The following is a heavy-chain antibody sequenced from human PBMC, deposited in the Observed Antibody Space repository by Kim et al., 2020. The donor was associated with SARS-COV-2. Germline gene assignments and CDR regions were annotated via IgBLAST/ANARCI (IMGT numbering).Heavy chain of an antibody. V-gene: IGHV4-34*01. CDR2: T. CDR3: ARGIWSPAFDI. J-gene: IGHJ3*02. D-gene: IGHD3-10*01. Sequence: TNYNPSLKSRVTISVDTSKNQFTLKLSSVTAADTAVYYCARGIWSPAFDIWGQGTMVTVSS.